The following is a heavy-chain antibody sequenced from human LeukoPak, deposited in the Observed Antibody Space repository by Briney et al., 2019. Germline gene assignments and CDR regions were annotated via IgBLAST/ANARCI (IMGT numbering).Heavy chain of an antibody. D-gene: IGHD3-22*01. V-gene: IGHV4-59*02. J-gene: IGHJ6*03. CDR2: IYFSGST. CDR3: AHDRSGYYGHGGYMNV. CDR1: GGSVSSYY. Sequence: SETLSLTCTVSGGSVSSYYWSWIRQPPGKGLEWIGYIYFSGSTNYNPSLKSRVAISIDTSNNQFSLKLSSVTTADTAVYYCAHDRSGYYGHGGYMNVWGKGTTVTVSS.